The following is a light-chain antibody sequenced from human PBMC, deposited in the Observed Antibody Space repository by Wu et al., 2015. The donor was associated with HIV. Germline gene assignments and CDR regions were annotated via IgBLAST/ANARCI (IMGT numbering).Light chain of an antibody. CDR3: QQSLAAPLA. CDR2: GTS. V-gene: IGKV1-39*01. Sequence: DIQMTQSPSSLSASVGDRVTITCRAGQSISRFLNWYQQKPGKAPKALIFGTSTLESGVPSRFTGSGSGTDFTLTINNLQPEDFATYYCQQSLAAPLAFGGGTKVELK. CDR1: QSISRF. J-gene: IGKJ4*01.